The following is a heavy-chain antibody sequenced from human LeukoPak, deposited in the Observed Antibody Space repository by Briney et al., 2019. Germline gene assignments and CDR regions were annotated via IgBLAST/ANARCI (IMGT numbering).Heavy chain of an antibody. CDR2: SRNKAKSYTT. Sequence: GRSLRLSCAASGFISSDHYMDWVRHAPGKGPEWVGRSRNKAKSYTTEYAASVKGRFTISREDSKSSLYLQMNSLKTEDTAVYYCARVTTIFDYYYDYWGQGTLVTVSS. V-gene: IGHV3-72*01. CDR1: GFISSDHY. D-gene: IGHD4-11*01. CDR3: ARVTTIFDYYYDY. J-gene: IGHJ4*02.